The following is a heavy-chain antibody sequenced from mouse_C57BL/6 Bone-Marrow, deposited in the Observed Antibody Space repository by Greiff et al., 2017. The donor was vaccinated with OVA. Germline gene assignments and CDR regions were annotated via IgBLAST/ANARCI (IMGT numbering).Heavy chain of an antibody. V-gene: IGHV14-4*01. J-gene: IGHJ3*01. Sequence: EVQLQQSGAELVRPGASVKLSCTASGFNIKDDYMHWVKQRPEQGLEWIGWIDPENGDTEYASKFQGKATITADTSSNTAYLQLSSLTSEDTAVYYCTTDGYRGFAYWGQGTLVTVSA. CDR1: GFNIKDDY. D-gene: IGHD2-3*01. CDR3: TTDGYRGFAY. CDR2: IDPENGDT.